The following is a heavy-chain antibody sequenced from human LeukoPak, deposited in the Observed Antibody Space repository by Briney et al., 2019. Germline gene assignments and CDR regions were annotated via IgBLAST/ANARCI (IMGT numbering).Heavy chain of an antibody. CDR1: GFTFSSYA. CDR2: ISGSGGST. V-gene: IGHV3-23*01. CDR3: AKDASDYDSSAHDAFDI. Sequence: GGSLRLSCAASGFTFSSYAMSWVRQAPGKGLEWVSAISGSGGSTYYADSVKGRFTISRDNSKNTLYLQMNSLRAEDTAVYYCAKDASDYDSSAHDAFDIWGQGTMVTVSS. J-gene: IGHJ3*02. D-gene: IGHD3-22*01.